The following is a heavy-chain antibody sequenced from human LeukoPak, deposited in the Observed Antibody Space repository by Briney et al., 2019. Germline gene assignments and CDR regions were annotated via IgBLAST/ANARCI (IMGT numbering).Heavy chain of an antibody. CDR1: GFTLSSYS. D-gene: IGHD1-26*01. CDR2: ISSSGGYR. Sequence: GGSLRPSCAASGFTLSSYSMSWIRQAPGKGLEWVSYISSSGGYRNYADSVKGRFTISRDDAKNSLYLQMNSLRAEDTAVYYCARDPRTGASSFGYWGQGTLVTVSS. V-gene: IGHV3-21*05. CDR3: ARDPRTGASSFGY. J-gene: IGHJ4*02.